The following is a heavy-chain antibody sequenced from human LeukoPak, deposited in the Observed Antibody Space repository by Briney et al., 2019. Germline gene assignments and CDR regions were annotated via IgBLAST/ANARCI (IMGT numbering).Heavy chain of an antibody. CDR2: IYTSGST. CDR1: GGSISSGSYY. D-gene: IGHD3-22*01. J-gene: IGHJ4*02. CDR3: ARGFWYYYDSSGYYYYFYFDY. Sequence: SETLSLTCTVSGGSISSGSYYWSWIRQPAGKGLEWIGRIYTSGSTNYNPSLKSRVTISVDTSKNQFSLKLSSVTAADTAVYYCARGFWYYYDSSGYYYYFYFDYWGQGTLVTVSS. V-gene: IGHV4-61*02.